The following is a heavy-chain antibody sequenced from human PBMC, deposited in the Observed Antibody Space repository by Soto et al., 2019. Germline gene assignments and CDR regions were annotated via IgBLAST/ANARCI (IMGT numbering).Heavy chain of an antibody. CDR3: ARDQVGSGWYYFDY. CDR2: IYYSGST. D-gene: IGHD6-19*01. V-gene: IGHV4-59*01. Sequence: SETLSLTCTVSGGSISSYYWRWIRQPPGKGLEWIGYIYYSGSTNYNPSLKSRVTISVDTSKNQFSLRLSSVTAADTAVYYCARDQVGSGWYYFDYWGQGTLVTVSS. J-gene: IGHJ4*02. CDR1: GGSISSYY.